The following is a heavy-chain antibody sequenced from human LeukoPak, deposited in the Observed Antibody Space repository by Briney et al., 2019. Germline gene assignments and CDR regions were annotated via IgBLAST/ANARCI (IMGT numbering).Heavy chain of an antibody. Sequence: GGSLRLSCAASGFTFSSYWMTWVRQAPGKGLEWVANIKHDGSEKFYVDSVKGRFTISRDNSKNTLYLQMNSLRAEDTAVYYCAKDSGDYSSSSFDYWGQGTLVTVSS. J-gene: IGHJ4*02. CDR2: IKHDGSEK. D-gene: IGHD6-6*01. CDR1: GFTFSSYW. V-gene: IGHV3-7*01. CDR3: AKDSGDYSSSSFDY.